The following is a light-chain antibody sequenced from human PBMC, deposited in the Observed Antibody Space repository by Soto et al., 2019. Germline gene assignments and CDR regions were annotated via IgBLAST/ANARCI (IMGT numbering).Light chain of an antibody. CDR1: SSDVGGYNY. CDR3: TSCTSSIVV. CDR2: EVS. Sequence: QSVLTQPASVSGSPGQSITISCTGTSSDVGGYNYVSWYQQHPGKAPKLMIYEVSDRPSGVSNRFSGSKSGNTASLTISGLQAEDEGHYYCTSCTSSIVVFGGGTKLTVL. J-gene: IGLJ2*01. V-gene: IGLV2-14*01.